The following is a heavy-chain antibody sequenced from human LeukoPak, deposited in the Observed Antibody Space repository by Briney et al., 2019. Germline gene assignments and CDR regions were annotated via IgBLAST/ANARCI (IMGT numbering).Heavy chain of an antibody. CDR1: GYTFSDYA. Sequence: ASVKVSCKASGYTFSDYAVHWVRQAPGQRFEWMGWIDAGNGDTRYSQKFQGRITITRDTSASTAYIELRSLRSENTAMYYSARGTTSDWPLDHWGQATLVTISS. CDR3: ARGTTSDWPLDH. D-gene: IGHD2-2*01. V-gene: IGHV1-3*01. J-gene: IGHJ4*02. CDR2: IDAGNGDT.